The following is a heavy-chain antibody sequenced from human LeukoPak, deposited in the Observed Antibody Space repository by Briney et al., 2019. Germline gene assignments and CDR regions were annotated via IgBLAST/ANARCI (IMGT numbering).Heavy chain of an antibody. Sequence: GGSLRLSCAASGFTFSSFWMHWVRQAPGKGLVWVSRIKSDGSSTSYADSVQGRFTISRDDAKNTLYLQINSLRAEDTAVYYCVRDHYYYDSSGYFHHWGQGTLVTVSS. CDR1: GFTFSSFW. V-gene: IGHV3-74*01. J-gene: IGHJ4*02. CDR2: IKSDGSST. CDR3: VRDHYYYDSSGYFHH. D-gene: IGHD3-22*01.